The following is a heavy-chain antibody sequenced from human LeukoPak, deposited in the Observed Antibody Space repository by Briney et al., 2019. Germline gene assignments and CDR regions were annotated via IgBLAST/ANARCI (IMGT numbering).Heavy chain of an antibody. CDR1: GGTFSSYA. CDR3: ARDEGAKIAFAI. CDR2: IIPIFGTA. Sequence: ASVKVSCKASGGTFSSYAISWVRQAPGQGLEWMGGIIPIFGTANYAQTFQGRVTITADSSTSTAYMELSSLRSEDTAVYFCARDEGAKIAFAIWGQGTMVTVSS. V-gene: IGHV1-69*06. D-gene: IGHD1-26*01. J-gene: IGHJ3*02.